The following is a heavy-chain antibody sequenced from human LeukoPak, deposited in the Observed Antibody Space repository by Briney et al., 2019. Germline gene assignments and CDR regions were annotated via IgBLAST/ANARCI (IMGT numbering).Heavy chain of an antibody. CDR3: APLWFGEPHDAFDI. V-gene: IGHV3-30-3*01. CDR2: ISYDGSNK. Sequence: GGSLRLSCAASGFTFSSYAMHWVRQAPGKGLEWVAVISYDGSNKYYADSVKGRFTISRDNSKNTLYLQMNSLRAEDTAVYYCAPLWFGEPHDAFDIWGQGTMVTVSS. CDR1: GFTFSSYA. D-gene: IGHD3-10*01. J-gene: IGHJ3*02.